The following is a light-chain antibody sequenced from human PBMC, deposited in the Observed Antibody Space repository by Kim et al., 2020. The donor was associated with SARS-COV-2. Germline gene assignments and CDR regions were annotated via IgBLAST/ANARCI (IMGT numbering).Light chain of an antibody. Sequence: DIQMTQSPSTLSTSVGDRVTITCRASQSIRIYLAWYQQKPVKAPKLLIYRASRLETGVPSRFSGSGSGTEFTLTISSLQPDDSAIYYCQHYDAYPLTFGGGTKVDIK. CDR3: QHYDAYPLT. CDR2: RAS. V-gene: IGKV1-5*03. CDR1: QSIRIY. J-gene: IGKJ4*01.